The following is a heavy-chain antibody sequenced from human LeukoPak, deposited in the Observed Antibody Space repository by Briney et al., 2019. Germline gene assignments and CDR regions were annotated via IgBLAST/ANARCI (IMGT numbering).Heavy chain of an antibody. Sequence: PSGTLSLTCAVSGGSISSSQWWTWVRQPPGKGLEWIGEIYHSGSTNYNPSLKSRVSMSVDTSKNQFSLKLSSVTAADTAVYYCARVSSSSWYWFDPWGQGTLVTVSS. CDR1: GGSISSSQW. D-gene: IGHD6-13*01. J-gene: IGHJ5*02. CDR2: IYHSGST. V-gene: IGHV4-4*02. CDR3: ARVSSSSWYWFDP.